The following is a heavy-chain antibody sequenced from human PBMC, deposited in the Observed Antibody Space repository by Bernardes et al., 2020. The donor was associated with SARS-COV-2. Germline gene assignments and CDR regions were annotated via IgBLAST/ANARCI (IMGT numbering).Heavy chain of an antibody. CDR1: GYTFTSYG. CDR3: ARDRHYDFWSGYDY. CDR2: ISAYNGNT. Sequence: ASVKVSCKASGYTFTSYGISWVRQAPGQGLEWMGWISAYNGNTNYAQKLQGRVTMTTDTSTSTAYMELRSLRSDDTAVYYCARDRHYDFWSGYDYWGQGTLVIVSS. D-gene: IGHD3-3*01. J-gene: IGHJ4*02. V-gene: IGHV1-18*04.